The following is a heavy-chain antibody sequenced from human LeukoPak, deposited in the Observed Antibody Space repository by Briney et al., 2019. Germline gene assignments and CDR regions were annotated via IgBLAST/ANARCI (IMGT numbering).Heavy chain of an antibody. CDR3: ASPRNQYSSSKAAFDI. CDR1: GGSINGYY. V-gene: IGHV4-59*01. CDR2: IFYSGST. J-gene: IGHJ3*02. D-gene: IGHD6-6*01. Sequence: SETLSLTCTVSGGSINGYYWNWIRQTPGKGPQWIGYIFYSGSTNYNPSLKSRVTISLDTSKNQFSLKLISVTAADTAVYYCASPRNQYSSSKAAFDIWGQGTMVTVSS.